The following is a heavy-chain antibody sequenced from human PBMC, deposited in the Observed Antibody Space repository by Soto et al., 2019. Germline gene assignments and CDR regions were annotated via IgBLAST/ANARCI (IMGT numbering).Heavy chain of an antibody. CDR3: ARARGYTSPFDY. CDR1: GFTFSSYA. CDR2: ISGSGTST. Sequence: QSGGSLRLSCAASGFTFSSYAMSWVRQAPGKGLKWISSISGSGTSTYYADSVKGRFTISRDNSKNTLYLQMNSLRAEDTAVYYCARARGYTSPFDYWGQGTLVTVSS. D-gene: IGHD3-16*02. V-gene: IGHV3-23*01. J-gene: IGHJ4*02.